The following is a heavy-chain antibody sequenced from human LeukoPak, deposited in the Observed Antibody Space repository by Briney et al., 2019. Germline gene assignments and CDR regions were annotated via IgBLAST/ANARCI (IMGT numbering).Heavy chain of an antibody. CDR2: IYTSGST. CDR3: AREILGAFDI. CDR1: GGSISSSSYY. J-gene: IGHJ3*02. D-gene: IGHD3-16*01. V-gene: IGHV4-61*02. Sequence: PSETLSLTCTVSGGSISSSSYYWGWIRQPAGKGLEWIGRIYTSGSTNYNPSLKSRVTMSVDTSKNQFSLKLSSVTAADTAVYYCAREILGAFDIWGQGTMVTVSS.